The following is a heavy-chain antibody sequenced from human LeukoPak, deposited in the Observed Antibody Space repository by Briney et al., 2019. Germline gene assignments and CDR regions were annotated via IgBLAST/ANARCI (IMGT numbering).Heavy chain of an antibody. CDR3: ARDYQLPYCYYYMDV. V-gene: IGHV3-74*01. Sequence: GGSLRLSCAASGFTFSSYWMHWVRQAPGKGLVWVSRINSDGSSTSYADSVKGRFTISRDNAKNTLYLQMNSLRAEDTAVYYCARDYQLPYCYYYMDVWGKGTTVTVSS. CDR1: GFTFSSYW. J-gene: IGHJ6*03. D-gene: IGHD2-2*01. CDR2: INSDGSST.